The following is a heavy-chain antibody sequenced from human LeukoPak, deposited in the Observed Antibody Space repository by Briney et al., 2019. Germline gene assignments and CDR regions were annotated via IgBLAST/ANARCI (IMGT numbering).Heavy chain of an antibody. CDR1: GFTFSSYG. Sequence: GGSLRLSCAASGFTFSSYGMHWVRQAPGKGLEWVAVIWYDGSNKYYADSVKGRFTISRDNSKNTLYLQMNSLRAEDTAVYYCARGAYGDNSRYGYWGQGTLVTVSS. CDR2: IWYDGSNK. CDR3: ARGAYGDNSRYGY. D-gene: IGHD4-17*01. J-gene: IGHJ4*02. V-gene: IGHV3-33*01.